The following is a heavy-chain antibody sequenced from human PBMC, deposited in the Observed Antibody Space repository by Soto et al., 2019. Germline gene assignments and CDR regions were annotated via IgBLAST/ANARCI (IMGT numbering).Heavy chain of an antibody. J-gene: IGHJ4*02. CDR2: IHYSGTT. V-gene: IGHV4-59*01. CDR1: GGSMRNYF. Sequence: SETLSLTCTVSGGSMRNYFWTWIRQPPGKGLEWIGYIHYSGTTSFFPSYNPSLRSRVTISEDTSKNQFSLKLLSVAAADTAVYFCAAGEASSRNLAPYYLDFWGQGTLVTVSS. CDR3: AAGEASSRNLAPYYLDF. D-gene: IGHD6-13*01.